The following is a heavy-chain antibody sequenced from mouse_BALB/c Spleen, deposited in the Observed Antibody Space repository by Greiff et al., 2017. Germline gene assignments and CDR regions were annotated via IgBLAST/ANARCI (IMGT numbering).Heavy chain of an antibody. Sequence: EVKLEESGGGLVQPGGSMKLSCVASGFTFSNYWMNWVRQSPEKGLEWVAEIRLKSNNYATHYAESVKGRFTISRDDSKSSVYLQMNNLRAEDTGIYYCTRRGYGNYEAMDYWGQGTSVTVSS. V-gene: IGHV6-6*02. CDR3: TRRGYGNYEAMDY. J-gene: IGHJ4*01. CDR2: IRLKSNNYAT. CDR1: GFTFSNYW. D-gene: IGHD2-10*02.